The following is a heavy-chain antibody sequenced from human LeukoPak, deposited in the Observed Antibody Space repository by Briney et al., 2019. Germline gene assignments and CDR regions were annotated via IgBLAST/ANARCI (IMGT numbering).Heavy chain of an antibody. CDR3: ARGSRSSWYWVFDY. V-gene: IGHV4-34*01. D-gene: IGHD6-13*01. Sequence: SETLSLTCAVYGGSFSGYYWSWIRQPPGKGLEWIGEINHSGSTNYNPSLKSRVTISVDTSKNQFSLKLSSVTAADTAVYYCARGSRSSWYWVFDYWGQGTLVTVSS. CDR2: INHSGST. J-gene: IGHJ4*02. CDR1: GGSFSGYY.